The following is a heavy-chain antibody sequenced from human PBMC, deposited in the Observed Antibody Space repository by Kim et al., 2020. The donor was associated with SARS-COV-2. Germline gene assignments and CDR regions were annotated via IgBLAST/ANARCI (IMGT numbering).Heavy chain of an antibody. D-gene: IGHD2-15*01. Sequence: GGSLRLSCAASGFTFSSYGMHWVRQAPGKGLEWVAVIWYDGSNKYYADSVKGRFTISRDNSKNTLYLQMNSLRAEDTAVFYCARDSTYVVGKIDYWGQGTLVTVSS. CDR1: GFTFSSYG. V-gene: IGHV3-33*01. CDR2: IWYDGSNK. J-gene: IGHJ4*02. CDR3: ARDSTYVVGKIDY.